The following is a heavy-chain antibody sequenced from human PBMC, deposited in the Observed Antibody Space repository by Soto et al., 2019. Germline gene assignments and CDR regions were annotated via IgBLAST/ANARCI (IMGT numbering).Heavy chain of an antibody. CDR2: IYYSGST. Sequence: SETLSLTCTVSGGSISSSSYYWGWIRQPPGKGLEWIGSIYYSGSTYYNPSLKSRVTISVDTSKNQFSLKLSSVTAADTAVYYCARQNVWFGELWYFDNWGQGTLVTVSS. CDR3: ARQNVWFGELWYFDN. CDR1: GGSISSSSYY. D-gene: IGHD3-10*01. V-gene: IGHV4-39*01. J-gene: IGHJ4*02.